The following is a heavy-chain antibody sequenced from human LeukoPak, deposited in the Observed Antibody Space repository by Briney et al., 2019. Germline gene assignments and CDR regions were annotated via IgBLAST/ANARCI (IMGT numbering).Heavy chain of an antibody. J-gene: IGHJ3*02. V-gene: IGHV3-23*01. D-gene: IGHD6-19*01. CDR1: GFTFSSYA. Sequence: GGSLRLSCAASGFTFSSYAMSWVRQAPGKGLERVSLISGSGDSTDYADSVKGRFTISRDNSKNTLYLQINSLRADDTAVYYCAKRAVAGTGRGFDIWGQGTLVTASS. CDR2: ISGSGDST. CDR3: AKRAVAGTGRGFDI.